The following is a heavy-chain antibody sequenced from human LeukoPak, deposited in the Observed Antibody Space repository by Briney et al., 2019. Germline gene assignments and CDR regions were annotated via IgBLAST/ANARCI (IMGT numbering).Heavy chain of an antibody. D-gene: IGHD6-19*01. Sequence: PSETLSLTCTVSGGSIGSYYWSWIRQPPGKGLEWLGYIYYSGSTNYNPSLKSRVTISVDTSKNQFSLKLSSVTAADTAVYYCARAPYSSGANWFDPWGQGTLVTVSS. CDR3: ARAPYSSGANWFDP. CDR1: GGSIGSYY. CDR2: IYYSGST. V-gene: IGHV4-59*08. J-gene: IGHJ5*02.